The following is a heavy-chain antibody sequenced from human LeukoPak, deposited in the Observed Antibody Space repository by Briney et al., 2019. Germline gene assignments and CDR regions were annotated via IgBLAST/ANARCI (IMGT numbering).Heavy chain of an antibody. CDR2: ISSSSSTI. CDR1: GFTFSSYS. Sequence: GGSLRLSCAASGFTFSSYSMNWVRQAPGKGLEWVSYISSSSSTIYYADAVKGRFTISRDNSKNTLYLQMNSLRAEDTALYYCAKDLRFLEWLLAYWGQGTLVTVSS. J-gene: IGHJ4*02. CDR3: AKDLRFLEWLLAY. V-gene: IGHV3-48*01. D-gene: IGHD3-3*01.